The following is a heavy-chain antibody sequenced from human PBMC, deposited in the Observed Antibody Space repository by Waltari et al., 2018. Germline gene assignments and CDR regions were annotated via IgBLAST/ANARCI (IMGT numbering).Heavy chain of an antibody. CDR2: IVGGGDNT. CDR1: GFSFNDYA. CDR3: AKVVLTPYYFYYGMDV. V-gene: IGHV3-23*01. J-gene: IGHJ6*02. Sequence: EVQLLESGGGLVQPGGSLRVSCAASGFSFNDYAMSWVRQAPGKGLEWVSSIVGGGDNTDYADSVKGRFTISRDNSKNTVFLQMNSLRAEDTAVYFCAKVVLTPYYFYYGMDVWGQGTTVTVPS. D-gene: IGHD2-21*02.